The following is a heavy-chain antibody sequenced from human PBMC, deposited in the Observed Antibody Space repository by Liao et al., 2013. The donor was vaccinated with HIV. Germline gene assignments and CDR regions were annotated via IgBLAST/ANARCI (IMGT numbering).Heavy chain of an antibody. V-gene: IGHV4-39*07. J-gene: IGHJ5*02. Sequence: QLQLQESGPGLVKPSETLSLTCTVSGGSISSSSYYWGWIRQPPGKGLEWIGSIYYSGSTNYNPSLKSRVTISIDTSKNQFSLKLSSVTAADTAVYYCARSMLLRPNWFDPWGQGTLVTVSS. CDR3: ARSMLLRPNWFDP. CDR2: IYYSGST. CDR1: GGSISSSSYY. D-gene: IGHD2-15*01.